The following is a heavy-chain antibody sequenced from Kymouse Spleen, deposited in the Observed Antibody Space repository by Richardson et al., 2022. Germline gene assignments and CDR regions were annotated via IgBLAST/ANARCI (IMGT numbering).Heavy chain of an antibody. V-gene: IGHV3-33*01. Sequence: QVQLVESGGGVVQPGRSLRLSCAASGFTFSSYGMHWVRQAPGKGLEWVAVIWYDGSNKYYADSVKGRFTISRDNSKNTLYLQMNSLRAEDTAVYYCARDGITMVRGVHYYYYGMDVWGQGTTVTVSS. CDR2: IWYDGSNK. CDR1: GFTFSSYG. J-gene: IGHJ6*02. CDR3: ARDGITMVRGVHYYYYGMDV. D-gene: IGHD3-10*01.